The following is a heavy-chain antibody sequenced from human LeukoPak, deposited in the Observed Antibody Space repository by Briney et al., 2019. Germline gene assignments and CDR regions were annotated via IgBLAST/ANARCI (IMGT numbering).Heavy chain of an antibody. CDR2: IYYSGST. J-gene: IGHJ4*02. V-gene: IGHV4-59*08. CDR3: ARHVSRPLRYFDWLLSGHDY. D-gene: IGHD3-9*01. CDR1: GGSISSYY. Sequence: SETLSLTCTVSGGSISSYYWSWIRQPPGKGLEWIGYIYYSGSTNYNPSLKSRVTISVDTSKNQFSLKLSSVTAADTAVYYCARHVSRPLRYFDWLLSGHDYWGQRTLVTVSS.